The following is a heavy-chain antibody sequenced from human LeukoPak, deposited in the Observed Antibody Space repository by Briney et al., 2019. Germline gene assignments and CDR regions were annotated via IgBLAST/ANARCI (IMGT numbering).Heavy chain of an antibody. CDR2: ISGSGGST. D-gene: IGHD3-9*01. Sequence: GGSLRLSCAASGFTFSSYAMSWVRQAPGKGLEWVSAISGSGGSTYYADSVKGRFTISRDNSKNTLYLQMNSLRAEDTAVYYCASTWAGYYDILTGFYYGMDVWGQGTTVTASS. V-gene: IGHV3-23*01. CDR1: GFTFSSYA. J-gene: IGHJ6*02. CDR3: ASTWAGYYDILTGFYYGMDV.